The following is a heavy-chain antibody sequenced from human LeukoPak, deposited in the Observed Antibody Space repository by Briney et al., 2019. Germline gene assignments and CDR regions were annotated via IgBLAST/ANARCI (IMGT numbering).Heavy chain of an antibody. D-gene: IGHD3-22*01. CDR3: ARISDSSGYYYVDY. J-gene: IGHJ4*02. V-gene: IGHV3-21*01. Sequence: GGSLRLSCAASGFTFSSYSVNWVRQAPGKGLEWVSSISSSSSYIYYADSVKGRFTISRDNAKNSLYLQMNSLRAEDTAVYYCARISDSSGYYYVDYWGQGTLITVSS. CDR1: GFTFSSYS. CDR2: ISSSSSYI.